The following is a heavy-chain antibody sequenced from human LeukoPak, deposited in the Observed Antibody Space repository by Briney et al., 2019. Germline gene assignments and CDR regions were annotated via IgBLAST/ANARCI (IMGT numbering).Heavy chain of an antibody. CDR1: GFTFSSYA. D-gene: IGHD3-10*01. V-gene: IGHV3-23*01. Sequence: PEGSLRLSCAASGFTFSSYAMMWVRQTPGKGLEWVSSISGNGAVTFYANSVKGRFTISRDNSKNTLYLQMNSLRAEDTALYYCTKGDYGSGSYSIVDYWGQGTLVTVSS. CDR2: ISGNGAVT. CDR3: TKGDYGSGSYSIVDY. J-gene: IGHJ4*02.